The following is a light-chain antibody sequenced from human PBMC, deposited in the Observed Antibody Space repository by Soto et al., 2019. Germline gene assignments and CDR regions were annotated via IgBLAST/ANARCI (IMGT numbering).Light chain of an antibody. V-gene: IGLV2-14*01. CDR3: SSYTVTSITLYV. J-gene: IGLJ1*01. CDR1: SSDVGGYND. Sequence: QSALTQPASVSGSPGQSITISCTGTSSDVGGYNDVSWYQQHPGKAPKLMIYEVNNRPSGVSSRFSGSKSGNTASLTISGLQAEDEADYYCSSYTVTSITLYVFGTGTKVTVL. CDR2: EVN.